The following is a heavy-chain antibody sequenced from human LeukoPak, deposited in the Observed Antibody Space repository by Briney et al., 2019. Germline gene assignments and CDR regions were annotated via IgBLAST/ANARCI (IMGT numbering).Heavy chain of an antibody. V-gene: IGHV3-21*01. CDR3: AREPGVATGGYYFDY. CDR2: ISSSSSYI. CDR1: GFTFDDYA. J-gene: IGHJ4*02. D-gene: IGHD5-12*01. Sequence: GGSLRLSCAASGFTFDDYAMHWVRQAPGKGLEWVSSISSSSSYIYYADSVKGRFTISRDNAKNSLYLQMNSLRAEDTAVYYCAREPGVATGGYYFDYWGQGTLVTVSS.